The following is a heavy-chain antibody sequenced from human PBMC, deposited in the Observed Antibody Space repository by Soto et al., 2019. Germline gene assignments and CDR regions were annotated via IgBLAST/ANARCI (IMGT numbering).Heavy chain of an antibody. V-gene: IGHV2-70*01. J-gene: IGHJ6*02. CDR2: IDWDDDK. Sequence: SGPTLVNPTQTLTLTCTFSGFSLSTSGVGVSWIRQPPRKTLEWLALIDWDDDKYYSTSLKTRLTISKDTSKNQVVLTMTNMDPVDTATYYCARIPSGWYGMDVWGQGTTVTVSS. D-gene: IGHD6-19*01. CDR1: GFSLSTSGVG. CDR3: ARIPSGWYGMDV.